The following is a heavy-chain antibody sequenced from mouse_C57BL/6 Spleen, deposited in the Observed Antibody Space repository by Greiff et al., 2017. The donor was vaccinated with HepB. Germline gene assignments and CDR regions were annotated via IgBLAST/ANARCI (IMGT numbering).Heavy chain of an antibody. V-gene: IGHV1-26*01. CDR3: ARSLIYYGNPKDYFDY. D-gene: IGHD2-1*01. Sequence: EVQLQQSGPELVKPGASVKISCKASGYTFTDYYMNWVKQSHGKSLEWIGDINPNNGGTSYNQKFKGKATLTVDKSSSTAYMELRSLTSEDSAVYYCARSLIYYGNPKDYFDYWGQGTTLTVSS. CDR2: INPNNGGT. CDR1: GYTFTDYY. J-gene: IGHJ2*01.